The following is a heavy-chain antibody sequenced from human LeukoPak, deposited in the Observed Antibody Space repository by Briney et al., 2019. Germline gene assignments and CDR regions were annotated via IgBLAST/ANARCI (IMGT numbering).Heavy chain of an antibody. CDR2: NHYTGNT. J-gene: IGHJ4*02. CDR1: GGSISSGTYY. CDR3: ARSHYYDSSPHFFDY. Sequence: PSQTLSLTCSVSGGSISSGTYYWSWIRQSPGKGLEWIGYNHYTGNTYYNPSLKSRVTISVDTSKNQFALKLSSVTAADTAVYYCARSHYYDSSPHFFDYWGQGALVTVSS. D-gene: IGHD3-22*01. V-gene: IGHV4-31*03.